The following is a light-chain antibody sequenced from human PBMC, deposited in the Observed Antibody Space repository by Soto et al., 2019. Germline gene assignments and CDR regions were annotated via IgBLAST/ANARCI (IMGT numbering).Light chain of an antibody. V-gene: IGLV2-11*01. CDR3: CSYAGSYTLV. CDR1: SSDVGGYNY. Sequence: QSALTQPRSVSGSPGQSVTISCTGTSSDVGGYNYVSWYQQHPGKAPKLMIYDVSKRLSGVPDRFSGSKSGNTASLTISGLQAGDEADYYCCSYAGSYTLVFGGGTKLTVL. J-gene: IGLJ2*01. CDR2: DVS.